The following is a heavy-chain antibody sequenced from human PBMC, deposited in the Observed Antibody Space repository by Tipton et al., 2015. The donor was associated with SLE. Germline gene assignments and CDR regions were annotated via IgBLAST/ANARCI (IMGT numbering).Heavy chain of an antibody. CDR3: ARDSSRGGGITDFDY. CDR1: GFTFSGYW. CDR2: ISSDGSST. J-gene: IGHJ4*02. D-gene: IGHD1-20*01. Sequence: SLRLSCVASGFTFSGYWMQWVRQAPGKGLVWVSYISSDGSSTGYADSVKGRFTTSRDNAKNTLYLQINSLRDEDTAVYYCARDSSRGGGITDFDYWGQGTLVTVST. V-gene: IGHV3-74*01.